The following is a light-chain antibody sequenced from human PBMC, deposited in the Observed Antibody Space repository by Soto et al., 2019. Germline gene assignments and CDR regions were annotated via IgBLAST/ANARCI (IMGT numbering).Light chain of an antibody. J-gene: IGKJ1*01. V-gene: IGKV1-5*01. CDR1: QSISNW. CDR2: DVS. CDR3: QQYGSYSRT. Sequence: DIQMTQSPSTLSASVGDRVTITCRASQSISNWLAWYQQKPGKAPTLLIYDVSRLESGVPSRFSGSGSATEFTLSINSLQPDDFATYYCQQYGSYSRTFGQGTKVDIK.